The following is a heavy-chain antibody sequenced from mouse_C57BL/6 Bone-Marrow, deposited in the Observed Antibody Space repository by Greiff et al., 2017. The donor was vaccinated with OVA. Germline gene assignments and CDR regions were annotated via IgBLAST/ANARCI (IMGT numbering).Heavy chain of an antibody. CDR1: GYSFTDYY. V-gene: IGHV1-39*01. Sequence: LQESGPELVKPGASVKISCKASGYSFTDYYMNWVKQSNGQSLEWIGVINPNYGTTSYNQKFKGKATLTVDQSSSTAYMQLNSLTSEESAVYDCERSLWLRRKGAYWGQGTPVTVSA. D-gene: IGHD2-2*01. CDR2: INPNYGTT. CDR3: ERSLWLRRKGAY. J-gene: IGHJ4*01.